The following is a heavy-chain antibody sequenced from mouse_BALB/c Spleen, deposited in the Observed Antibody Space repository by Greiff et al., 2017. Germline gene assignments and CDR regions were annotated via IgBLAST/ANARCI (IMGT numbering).Heavy chain of an antibody. CDR3: ARSLYGYGGVYAMDY. CDR1: GYSITSDYA. CDR2: ISYSGST. D-gene: IGHD1-2*01. Sequence: EVQGVESGPGLVKPSQSLSLTCTVTGYSITSDYAWNWIRQFPGNKLEWMGYISYSGSTSYNPSLKSRISITRDTSKNQFFLQLNSVTTEDTATYYCARSLYGYGGVYAMDYWGQGTSVTVSS. V-gene: IGHV3-2*02. J-gene: IGHJ4*01.